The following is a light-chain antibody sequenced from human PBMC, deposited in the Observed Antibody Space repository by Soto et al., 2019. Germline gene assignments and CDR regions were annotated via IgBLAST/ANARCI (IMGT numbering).Light chain of an antibody. CDR3: QQYYDWYT. V-gene: IGKV3-15*01. CDR1: QSVSSN. CDR2: GAS. Sequence: EIVLTQSPATLSVSPGERATLSCRASQSVSSNLAWYQQKPGQAPRLLIYGASNRATGIPARFSGSESGTEFTLTISSLQSEDSAVYYCQQYYDWYTFGQGTKLEIK. J-gene: IGKJ2*01.